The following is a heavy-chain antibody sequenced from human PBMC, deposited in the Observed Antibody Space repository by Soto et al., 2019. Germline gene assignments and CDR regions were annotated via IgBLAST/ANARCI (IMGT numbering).Heavy chain of an antibody. CDR1: GGSFSGYY. CDR3: ARHSNRNYGLYYFDY. J-gene: IGHJ4*02. Sequence: ASETLSLTCAVYGGSFSGYYWSWIRQPPGKGLEWIGEINHSGSTNYNPSLKSRVTISVDTSKNQFSLKLSSATAADTAVYYCARHSNRNYGLYYFDYWGLGALVTVSS. D-gene: IGHD4-4*01. V-gene: IGHV4-34*01. CDR2: INHSGST.